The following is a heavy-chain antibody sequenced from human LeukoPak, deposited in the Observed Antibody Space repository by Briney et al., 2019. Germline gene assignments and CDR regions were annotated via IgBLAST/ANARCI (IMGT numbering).Heavy chain of an antibody. CDR2: ISSNGGST. CDR3: AKDLYCSSTSCYID. V-gene: IGHV3-64*01. Sequence: GGSLRLSCAASGXTFSSYAVHWVRQAPGKGLEYVSAISSNGGSTYYANSVKGRFTISRDNSKNTLYLQMGSLRAEDMAVYYCAKDLYCSSTSCYIDWGQGTLVTVSS. CDR1: GXTFSSYA. J-gene: IGHJ4*02. D-gene: IGHD2-2*02.